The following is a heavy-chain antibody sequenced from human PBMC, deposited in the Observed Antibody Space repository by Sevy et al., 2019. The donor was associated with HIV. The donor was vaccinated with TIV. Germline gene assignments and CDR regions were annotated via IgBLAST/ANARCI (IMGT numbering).Heavy chain of an antibody. D-gene: IGHD3-16*01. Sequence: GGSLRLSCAASGFTFSNYAMSWVRQAPGKGLQWVANIKQDGSEKYYVDSVKGRFTISRDNAKNSLYLQMNSLRAEDTAVYYCASPGGKGFDPWGQGTLVTVSS. CDR2: IKQDGSEK. J-gene: IGHJ5*02. V-gene: IGHV3-7*03. CDR1: GFTFSNYA. CDR3: ASPGGKGFDP.